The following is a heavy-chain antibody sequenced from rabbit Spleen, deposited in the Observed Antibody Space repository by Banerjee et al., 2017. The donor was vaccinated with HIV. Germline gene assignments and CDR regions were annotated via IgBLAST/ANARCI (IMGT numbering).Heavy chain of an antibody. V-gene: IGHV1S40*01. CDR2: IAGSSSGFT. CDR1: GFSFSSSDY. D-gene: IGHD8-1*01. J-gene: IGHJ3*01. CDR3: ARDGTGGSYFAL. Sequence: QSLEESGGGLVQPVGSLALTCKASGFSFSSSDYICWVRQAPGKGLEWISCIAGSSSGFTYTAHWAKGRFTISKTSSPTVTLQMTSLTAADTAPYFCARDGTGGSYFALWGQGTLVTVS.